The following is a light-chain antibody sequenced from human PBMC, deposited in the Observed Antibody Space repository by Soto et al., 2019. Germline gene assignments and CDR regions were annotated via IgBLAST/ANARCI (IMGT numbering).Light chain of an antibody. CDR3: HQRHNLWT. CDR1: QSVSSSY. Sequence: EIVLTQSPGTLSLSPVERATLSCRASQSVSSSYLAWYQQKPGQAPRLLIYGASSRATGIPDKFSGSGSGTDFTLTISRLEPEDFALYYCHQRHNLWTFGQGTKVDIK. CDR2: GAS. J-gene: IGKJ1*01. V-gene: IGKV3-20*01.